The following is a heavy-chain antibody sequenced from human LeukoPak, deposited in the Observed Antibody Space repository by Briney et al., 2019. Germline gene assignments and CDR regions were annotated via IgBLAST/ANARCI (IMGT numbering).Heavy chain of an antibody. CDR1: GYTFTRFG. V-gene: IGHV1-18*01. CDR3: ARDQPYYGDHLYAFDI. Sequence: GASVKVSCKPYGYTFTRFGVTWVRQAPGQGLEWMGWISAYNDTNYAQEFQGRVTMTTDTSTSTAYMELRSLRSDDTAVYYCARDQPYYGDHLYAFDIWGQGTMVTVSS. D-gene: IGHD3-10*01. J-gene: IGHJ3*02. CDR2: ISAYNDT.